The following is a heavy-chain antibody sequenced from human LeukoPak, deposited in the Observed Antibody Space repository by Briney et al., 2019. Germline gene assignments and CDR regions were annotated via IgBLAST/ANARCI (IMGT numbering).Heavy chain of an antibody. CDR2: IMGDGSEK. Sequence: GESLSLSCEVSGFSFSSYWMNWVRQPPGKGLEWVANIMGDGSEKYYGDSVKGRFTISRDNAKNSLYLQMNSLRAEDTAVYYCARDPTRGYSYGYGDHWAQGSLVIVSS. CDR1: GFSFSSYW. V-gene: IGHV3-7*01. CDR3: ARDPTRGYSYGYGDH. J-gene: IGHJ4*02. D-gene: IGHD5-18*01.